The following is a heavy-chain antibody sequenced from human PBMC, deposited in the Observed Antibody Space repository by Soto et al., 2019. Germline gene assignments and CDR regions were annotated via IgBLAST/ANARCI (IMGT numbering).Heavy chain of an antibody. CDR1: GFLFSTYE. V-gene: IGHV3-48*03. CDR3: ARDLSGDYYVSGITDDAYDI. CDR2: ISRSGTPI. Sequence: QPGGSLRLSCAASGFLFSTYEMSWLRQAPGKGLEWVEYISRSGTPIYYADSVKGRFTISRDNAKNSLHLQMNSLKDEDTATYYCARDLSGDYYVSGITDDAYDIWGQGTTVTVSS. D-gene: IGHD3-16*01. J-gene: IGHJ3*02.